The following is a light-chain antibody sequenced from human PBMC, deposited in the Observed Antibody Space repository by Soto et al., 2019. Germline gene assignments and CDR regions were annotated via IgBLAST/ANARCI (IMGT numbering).Light chain of an antibody. CDR3: SSYTIYSTLLL. Sequence: QSALTQPASVSGSPGQSITIYCTGTSSDIGGYKYVSWYQQHPGKAPKLIIYEVTNRPSGVSDRFSGSKSGNTASLTISGLQAEDEADYYCSSYTIYSTLLLFGGGTKVTVL. CDR1: SSDIGGYKY. J-gene: IGLJ2*01. V-gene: IGLV2-14*01. CDR2: EVT.